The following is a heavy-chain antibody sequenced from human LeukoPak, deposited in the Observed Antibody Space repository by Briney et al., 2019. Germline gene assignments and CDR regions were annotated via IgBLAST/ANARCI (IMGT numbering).Heavy chain of an antibody. D-gene: IGHD3-3*02. CDR3: ARMTFAGMDF. Sequence: GGSLRLSCAASGITLSDQYMEWVRQTPGKGLEWVGRTRSKVNNHTTEYAASVKGRFTISRDDSNNSLYLQMNSLKTEHTTVYYCARMTFAGMDFWGKGTTVTVSS. CDR1: GITLSDQY. J-gene: IGHJ6*04. V-gene: IGHV3-72*01. CDR2: TRSKVNNHTT.